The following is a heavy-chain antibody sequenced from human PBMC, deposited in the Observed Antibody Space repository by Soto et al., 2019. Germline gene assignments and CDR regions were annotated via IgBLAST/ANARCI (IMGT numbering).Heavy chain of an antibody. Sequence: PGGSLRLYCAASGFTFSSYGMNWVRQAPGKGLEWVAVISYDGSNKYYADSVKGRFTISRDNSKNTLYLQMNSLRAEDTAVYYCAKDTHEVSGEFLAGDWFGPWRQGSLVTVSS. CDR3: AKDTHEVSGEFLAGDWFGP. D-gene: IGHD3-16*01. CDR1: GFTFSSYG. V-gene: IGHV3-30*18. CDR2: ISYDGSNK. J-gene: IGHJ5*02.